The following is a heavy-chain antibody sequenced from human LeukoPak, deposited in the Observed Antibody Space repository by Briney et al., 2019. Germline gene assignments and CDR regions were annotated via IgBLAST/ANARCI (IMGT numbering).Heavy chain of an antibody. CDR1: GFTFSDYW. D-gene: IGHD5-18*01. CDR2: IKQDGSEK. V-gene: IGHV3-7*03. Sequence: GGSLRLSCTASGFTFSDYWMSWVRQAPGKGLEWVANIKQDGSEKYYVDSVKGRFTISRDNAKNSLYLQMNSLRAEDTAVYYCARGGNSHGPNWFDPWGQGTLVTVSS. CDR3: ARGGNSHGPNWFDP. J-gene: IGHJ5*02.